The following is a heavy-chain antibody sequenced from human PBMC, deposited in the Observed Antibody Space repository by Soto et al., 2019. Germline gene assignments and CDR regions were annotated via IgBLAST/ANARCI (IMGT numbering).Heavy chain of an antibody. J-gene: IGHJ6*02. CDR3: ARDRITGTYKTGYYGMDV. CDR2: INAGNGNT. V-gene: IGHV1-3*01. CDR1: GYTFTSYA. Sequence: ASVKVSCKASGYTFTSYAMHWVRQAPGQRLEWMGWINAGNGNTKYSQKFQGRVTITRDTSASTAYMELSSLRSEDTAVYYCARDRITGTYKTGYYGMDVWGQGTTVTV. D-gene: IGHD1-20*01.